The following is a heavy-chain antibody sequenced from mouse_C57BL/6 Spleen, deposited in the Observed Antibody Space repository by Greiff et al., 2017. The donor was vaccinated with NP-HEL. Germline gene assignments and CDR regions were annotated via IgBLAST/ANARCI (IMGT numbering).Heavy chain of an antibody. D-gene: IGHD1-3*01. J-gene: IGHJ1*03. CDR2: IWSDGST. Sequence: VKLMESGPGLVAPSQSLSITCTVSGFSLTSDGVHWFRQPPGKGLEWLVVIWSDGSTTYNSALKSRLSISKDNSKSQVFLKMNSLQTDDTAMYSWARLDNAGGYFDVWGTGTTVTVSS. CDR1: GFSLTSDG. CDR3: ARLDNAGGYFDV. V-gene: IGHV2-6*03.